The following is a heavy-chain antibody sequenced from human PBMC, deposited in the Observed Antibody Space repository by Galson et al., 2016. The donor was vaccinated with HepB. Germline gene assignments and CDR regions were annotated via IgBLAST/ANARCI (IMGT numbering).Heavy chain of an antibody. D-gene: IGHD4-11*01. CDR1: GYTFTGYY. CDR3: ARDHSNYVDYYYYGMDV. J-gene: IGHJ6*04. CDR2: INPNSGGP. Sequence: SVKVSCKASGYTFTGYYMHWVRQAPGQGLEWMGWINPNSGGPNYAQKFQGRVNMTRDTSISTAYMELSRLRSDDTAVYYCARDHSNYVDYYYYGMDVWGKGTTVTVSS. V-gene: IGHV1-2*02.